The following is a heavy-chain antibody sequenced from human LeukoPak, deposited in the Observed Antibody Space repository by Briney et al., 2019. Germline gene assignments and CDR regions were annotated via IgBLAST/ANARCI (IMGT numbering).Heavy chain of an antibody. J-gene: IGHJ4*02. V-gene: IGHV3-11*04. D-gene: IGHD5-24*01. CDR3: ARDPVEISYDY. CDR2: ISSSGSSI. Sequence: PGGSLRLSCAASGFTFSDYYMSWIRQAPGKGLEWVSYISSSGSSIYYADSVRGRFTISRDNAKNSLYLQMISLRAEDTAAYYCARDPVEISYDYWGQGTLVTVSS. CDR1: GFTFSDYY.